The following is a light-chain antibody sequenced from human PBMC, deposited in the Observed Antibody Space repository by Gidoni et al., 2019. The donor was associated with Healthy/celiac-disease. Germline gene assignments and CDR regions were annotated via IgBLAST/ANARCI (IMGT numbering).Light chain of an antibody. CDR1: SSDVGGYNY. J-gene: IGLJ2*01. CDR2: DVS. Sequence: QSALPQPASVSGSPGQSITISCTGTSSDVGGYNYVSWYQTHPGKAPKLMIYDVSNRPSGVSNRFSGSKSGNTASLTISGLQAEDEADYYCSSYTSSSTLGFGGGTKLTVL. CDR3: SSYTSSSTLG. V-gene: IGLV2-14*03.